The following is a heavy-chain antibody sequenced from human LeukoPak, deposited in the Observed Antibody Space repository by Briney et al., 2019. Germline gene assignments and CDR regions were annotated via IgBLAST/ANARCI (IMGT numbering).Heavy chain of an antibody. J-gene: IGHJ4*02. CDR1: GFTFSSYA. CDR2: ISYDGSNK. D-gene: IGHD2-2*02. Sequence: GGSLRLSCAASGFTFSSYAMHWVRQAPGKGLEWVAVISYDGSNKYYADSVKGRFTISRDNSKNTLYLQMSSLRAEDTAVYYCAKSPRVDQLLYLDYWGQGTLVTVSS. V-gene: IGHV3-30-3*02. CDR3: AKSPRVDQLLYLDY.